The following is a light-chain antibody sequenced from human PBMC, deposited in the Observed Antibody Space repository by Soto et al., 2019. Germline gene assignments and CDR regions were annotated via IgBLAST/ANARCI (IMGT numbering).Light chain of an antibody. CDR2: AAS. V-gene: IGKV1-17*03. CDR3: LQHTSYPWT. CDR1: QGISKY. Sequence: DIQMTQSPSAMSASVGDRVTITCRASQGISKYLAWFQQRPGKVPRRLVYAASSLQSGVPSRFSGSGSGTECTLTISSLQPEDFGTYYCLQHTSYPWTFGQGTKVEI. J-gene: IGKJ1*01.